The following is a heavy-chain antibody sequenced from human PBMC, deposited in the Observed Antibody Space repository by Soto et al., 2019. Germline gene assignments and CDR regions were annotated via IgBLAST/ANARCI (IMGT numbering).Heavy chain of an antibody. D-gene: IGHD5-12*01. CDR1: GFTFSDYY. V-gene: IGHV3-11*06. Sequence: GGSLRLSCAASGFTFSDYYMSWIRQAPGKGLEWVSYISSSSSYTNYADSVKGRFTISRDNAKNSLYLQMNSLRAEDTAVYYCARSGDGYNSQIQLHLYGMDVWGQETTVTVSS. CDR3: ARSGDGYNSQIQLHLYGMDV. J-gene: IGHJ6*02. CDR2: ISSSSSYT.